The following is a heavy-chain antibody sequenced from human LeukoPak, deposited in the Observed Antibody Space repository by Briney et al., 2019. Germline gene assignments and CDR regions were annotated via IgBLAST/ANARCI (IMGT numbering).Heavy chain of an antibody. J-gene: IGHJ4*02. CDR3: TRVITWFGELSHFDY. Sequence: GGSLRLSCTASRFTFGDYAMSWVRQAPGKGLEWVGFIRSKAYGGTTEYAASVKGRFTISRDDSKSIAYLQMNSLKTEDTAVYYCTRVITWFGELSHFDYWGQGTLVTVSS. CDR2: IRSKAYGGTT. D-gene: IGHD3-10*01. CDR1: RFTFGDYA. V-gene: IGHV3-49*04.